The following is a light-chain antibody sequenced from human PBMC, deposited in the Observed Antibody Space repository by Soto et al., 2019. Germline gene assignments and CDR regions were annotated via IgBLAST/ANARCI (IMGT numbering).Light chain of an antibody. CDR1: QSVLYSSNNKNY. V-gene: IGKV4-1*01. CDR3: QQYYSTPPYT. CDR2: WAS. J-gene: IGKJ2*01. Sequence: DIVMTQSPDSLAVSLGERATINCKSCQSVLYSSNNKNYLAWYQQKPGQPPKLLIYWASTRESGVPDRFSGSGSGTDFTLTISSLQAEDVAVYYCQQYYSTPPYTFGQGTKLEIK.